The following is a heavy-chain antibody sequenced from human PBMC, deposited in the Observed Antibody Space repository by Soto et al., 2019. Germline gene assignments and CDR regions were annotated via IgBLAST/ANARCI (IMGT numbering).Heavy chain of an antibody. CDR3: ARMKDTYDYTARNWFDP. CDR1: GDSIGGSNFY. J-gene: IGHJ5*02. CDR2: IFYSGNT. D-gene: IGHD3-16*01. Sequence: SETLSLTCTFSGDSIGGSNFYLGWLRQPPGKGLEWIGYIFYSGNTYYNPSLKSRVTMSVDTSKNQFSLKLTSVTAADTAVYYCARMKDTYDYTARNWFDPWGQGILVTVSS. V-gene: IGHV4-39*01.